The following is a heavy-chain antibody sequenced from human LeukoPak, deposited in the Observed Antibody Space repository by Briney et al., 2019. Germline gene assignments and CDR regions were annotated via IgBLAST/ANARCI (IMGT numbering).Heavy chain of an antibody. Sequence: GGSLRLSCAASGFTFSSYWVSWVRQAPGKGLEWVANIKQDGSEKYYVDSVKGRFTISRDNAKNSLYLQMNSLRAEDTAVYYCATDSSGPLDWGQGTLVTVSS. V-gene: IGHV3-7*01. CDR1: GFTFSSYW. J-gene: IGHJ4*02. CDR3: ATDSSGPLD. CDR2: IKQDGSEK.